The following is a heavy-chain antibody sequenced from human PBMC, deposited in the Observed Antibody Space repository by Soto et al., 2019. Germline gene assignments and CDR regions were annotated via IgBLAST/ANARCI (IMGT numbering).Heavy chain of an antibody. CDR1: GFTFSNYA. CDR2: ISYDGSNT. V-gene: IGHV3-30-3*01. CDR3: ARVRGDWNYYFDY. J-gene: IGHJ4*02. D-gene: IGHD1-7*01. Sequence: PGGSLRLSCAGSGFTFSNYAMSWVRQAPGKGLEWVSVISYDGSNTYYADSVKGRFTISRDNSKNTLYLQVNSLRAEDTAVYYCARVRGDWNYYFDYWGQGALVTV.